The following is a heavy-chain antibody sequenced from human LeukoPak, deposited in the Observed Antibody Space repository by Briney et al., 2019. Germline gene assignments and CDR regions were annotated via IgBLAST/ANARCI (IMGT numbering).Heavy chain of an antibody. Sequence: RGPLRLSCAASGFTFSSYWMSWVRQAPGKGLEWVANIKQDGSEKYYVDSVKGRFTISRDNAKNSLYLQMNSLRAEDTAVYYCARVGSSCSSTSCSFYYYYYGMDVWGQGTTVTVSS. D-gene: IGHD2-2*01. J-gene: IGHJ6*02. CDR3: ARVGSSCSSTSCSFYYYYYGMDV. CDR2: IKQDGSEK. V-gene: IGHV3-7*03. CDR1: GFTFSSYW.